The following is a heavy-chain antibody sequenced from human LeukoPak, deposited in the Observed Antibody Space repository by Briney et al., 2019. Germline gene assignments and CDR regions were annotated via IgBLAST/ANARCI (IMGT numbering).Heavy chain of an antibody. CDR2: IYYSGST. J-gene: IGHJ5*02. Sequence: SETLSLTCTVSGGSISSYYRSWIRQPPGKGLEWIGYIYYSGSTNYNPSLKSRVTISVDTSKNQFSLKLSSVTAADTAVYYCARVVTMVRGAHNWFDPWGQGTLVTVSS. CDR1: GGSISSYY. CDR3: ARVVTMVRGAHNWFDP. D-gene: IGHD3-10*01. V-gene: IGHV4-59*01.